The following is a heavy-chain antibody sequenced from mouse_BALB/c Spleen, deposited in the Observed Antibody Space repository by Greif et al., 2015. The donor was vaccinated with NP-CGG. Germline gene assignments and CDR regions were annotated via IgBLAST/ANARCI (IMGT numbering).Heavy chain of an antibody. Sequence: EVMLVESGGGLVQPKGSLKLSCAASGSTFNTYAMNWVRQAPGKGLEWVARIRSKSNNYATYYADSVKDRFTISRDDSQSILYLQMNNLKTEDTAMYYCSVVAAIDYWGQGTSVTVSS. CDR2: IRSKSNNYAT. CDR1: GSTFNTYA. V-gene: IGHV10-1*02. J-gene: IGHJ4*01. D-gene: IGHD1-1*01. CDR3: SVVAAIDY.